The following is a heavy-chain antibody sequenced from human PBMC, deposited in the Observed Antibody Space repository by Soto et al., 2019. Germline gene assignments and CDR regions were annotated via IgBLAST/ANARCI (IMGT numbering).Heavy chain of an antibody. D-gene: IGHD3-16*01. Sequence: QVPLVQSGAEVKKPGSSVKVSCKSSGGTYSPYTINWVRQAPGQGLEWMGRIIPFLGVTNYGLKFQARVTITADKATNTAYMELRGLRFEDTAVYYGARDWESSVSTWSFGGFWGRGTLVTVSS. CDR1: GGTYSPYT. CDR3: ARDWESSVSTWSFGGF. J-gene: IGHJ4*02. CDR2: IIPFLGVT. V-gene: IGHV1-69*08.